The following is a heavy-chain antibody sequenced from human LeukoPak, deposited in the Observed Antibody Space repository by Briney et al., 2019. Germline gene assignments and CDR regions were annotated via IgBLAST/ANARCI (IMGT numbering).Heavy chain of an antibody. CDR2: INHSGST. D-gene: IGHD1-26*01. CDR3: ARDRGGSYPYYFDY. Sequence: KTSETLSLTCTVSGGSISSYYWNWIRQPPGKGLEWIGEINHSGSTNYNPSLKSRVTISVDTSKNQFSLKLSSVTAADTAVYYCARDRGGSYPYYFDYWGQGTLVTVSS. CDR1: GGSISSYY. J-gene: IGHJ4*02. V-gene: IGHV4-59*01.